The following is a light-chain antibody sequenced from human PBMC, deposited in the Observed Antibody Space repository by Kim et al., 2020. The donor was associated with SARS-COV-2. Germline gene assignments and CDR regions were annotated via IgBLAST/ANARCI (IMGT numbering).Light chain of an antibody. Sequence: SYELTQPPSVSVAPGQTARITWGGNNIESKSVHWYQQKPGQAPVLVIYYDIDRPSGIPERFSGSNSGNTATLTISRVEAGDEADYYCQVWDNSSDHYVFGTGTKVTVL. CDR3: QVWDNSSDHYV. CDR1: NIESKS. J-gene: IGLJ1*01. CDR2: YDI. V-gene: IGLV3-21*04.